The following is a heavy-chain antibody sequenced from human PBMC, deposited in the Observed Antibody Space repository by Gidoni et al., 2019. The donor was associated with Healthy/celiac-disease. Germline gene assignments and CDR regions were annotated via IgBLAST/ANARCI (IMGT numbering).Heavy chain of an antibody. V-gene: IGHV4-61*01. J-gene: IGHJ2*01. D-gene: IGHD2-15*01. CDR1: GGSVSSGSYY. Sequence: QVQLQESGPGLVKPSETLSLTCNVSGGSVSSGSYYWSWIRQPPGKGLEWIGYIYYSGSTNYNPSLKSRVTISVDTSKNQFSLKLSSVTAADTAVYYCARGIGNCSGGSCSGGYWYFDLWGRGTLVTVSS. CDR3: ARGIGNCSGGSCSGGYWYFDL. CDR2: IYYSGST.